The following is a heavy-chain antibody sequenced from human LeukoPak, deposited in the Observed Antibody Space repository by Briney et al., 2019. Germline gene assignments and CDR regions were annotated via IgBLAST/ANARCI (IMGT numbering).Heavy chain of an antibody. CDR3: SRDHSGTVAVEGRHYYYMDV. J-gene: IGHJ6*03. V-gene: IGHV1-46*01. Sequence: ASVKVSCKASGYSFTSCDMDWVRQAPGQGLEWLGIINPSGGSTNYAQKFEGRVTMTRDTSSSTVYLELTSLSSEDTAVYYCSRDHSGTVAVEGRHYYYMDVWGKGTTVTVSS. CDR2: INPSGGST. D-gene: IGHD1-26*01. CDR1: GYSFTSCD.